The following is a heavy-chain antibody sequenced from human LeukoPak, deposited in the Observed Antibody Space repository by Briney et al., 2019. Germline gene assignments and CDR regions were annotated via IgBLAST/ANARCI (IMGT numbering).Heavy chain of an antibody. CDR3: ARDPTRGDLSVY. CDR2: IKSNSGDT. V-gene: IGHV1-2*02. D-gene: IGHD7-27*01. CDR1: GYTFTGYY. J-gene: IGHJ4*02. Sequence: ASVKVSCKASGYTFTGYYMHWVRQVPGQGLEWMGWIKSNSGDTNYAQKFQGRVTMTRDTSISTAYMELSRLRSDDTAVYYCARDPTRGDLSVYWGQGTLVTVSS.